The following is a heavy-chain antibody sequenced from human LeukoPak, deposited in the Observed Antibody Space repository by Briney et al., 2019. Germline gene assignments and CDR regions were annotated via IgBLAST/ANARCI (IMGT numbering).Heavy chain of an antibody. V-gene: IGHV1-2*02. J-gene: IGHJ5*02. CDR2: INPNSGGT. D-gene: IGHD2-15*01. CDR3: ARAGGYCSGGSCYIVWGPLHWFDP. Sequence: ASVKVSCKASGYTFTGYYMHWVRQAPGQGLEWMGWINPNSGGTNYAQKFQGRVTMTRDTSISTAYMELSRLRSDDTAVYYCARAGGYCSGGSCYIVWGPLHWFDPWGQGTLVTVSS. CDR1: GYTFTGYY.